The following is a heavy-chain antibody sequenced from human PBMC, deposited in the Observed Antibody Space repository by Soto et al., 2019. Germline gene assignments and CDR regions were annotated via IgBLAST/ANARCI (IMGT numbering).Heavy chain of an antibody. D-gene: IGHD5-12*01. CDR3: ARDSAQRWLQFDHYYYGMDV. CDR1: GYTFTSYG. V-gene: IGHV1-69*13. CDR2: IIPIYGNA. J-gene: IGHJ6*02. Sequence: SVKVSCKASGYTFTSYGISWVRQAPGQGLEWMGGIIPIYGNANYAQKLQGRVTITADESTSTAYMELSSLRSEDTAVYYCARDSAQRWLQFDHYYYGMDVWGQGTTVTVSS.